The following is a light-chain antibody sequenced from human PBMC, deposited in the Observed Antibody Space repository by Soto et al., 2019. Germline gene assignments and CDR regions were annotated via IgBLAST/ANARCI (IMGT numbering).Light chain of an antibody. CDR3: QQSYSTPIT. J-gene: IGKJ5*01. CDR2: AAS. V-gene: IGKV1-39*01. CDR1: QTISSW. Sequence: DIQMTHSPSTLSGSVGDRVTITCRASQTISSWLAWYQQKPGKAPKLLIYAASSLQSGVPSRFSGSGSGTDFTLTISSLQPEDFATDYCQQSYSTPITFGQATRLEIK.